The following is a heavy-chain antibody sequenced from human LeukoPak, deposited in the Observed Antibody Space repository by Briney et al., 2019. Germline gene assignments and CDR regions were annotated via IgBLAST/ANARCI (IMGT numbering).Heavy chain of an antibody. D-gene: IGHD2-21*01. CDR2: INPSGGST. CDR3: ARHSHMDV. CDR1: GYTFTSYS. J-gene: IGHJ6*04. Sequence: ASVKVSCKASGYTFTSYSMHWVRQAPGQGLEWMGIINPSGGSTSYAQKFQGRVTMARDTSTSTVYLELSSLRSEYTAVYYCARHSHMDVWGTGTTVTVSS. V-gene: IGHV1-46*01.